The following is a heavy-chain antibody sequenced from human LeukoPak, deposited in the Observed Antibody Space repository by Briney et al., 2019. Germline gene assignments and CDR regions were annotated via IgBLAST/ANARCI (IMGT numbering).Heavy chain of an antibody. J-gene: IGHJ3*02. D-gene: IGHD2-15*01. CDR2: VSPIYGTS. V-gene: IGHV1-69*01. CDR1: GGTFGRYA. CDR3: ARDCSGGRCYGAFDI. Sequence: GSSVKVSCKASGGTFGRYAITWVRQAPGQRLEWMGGVSPIYGTSDYARRFQGRVTISADESTSTAFLEVRSLRSEDTAVYYCARDCSGGRCYGAFDIWGQGTLVIVSS.